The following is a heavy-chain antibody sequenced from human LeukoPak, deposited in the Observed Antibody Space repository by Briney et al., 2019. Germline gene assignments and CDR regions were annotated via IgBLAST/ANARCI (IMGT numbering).Heavy chain of an antibody. CDR1: GFTFGRYA. D-gene: IGHD6-13*01. Sequence: GGSLRLSCAASGFTFGRYAVHWVRQAPGKGLEWVANIKQDGSEKYYVDSVKGRFTISRDNAKNSLYLQMNSLRAEDTAVYYSSLEGSSWYRYFQHWGQGTLVTVSS. CDR2: IKQDGSEK. V-gene: IGHV3-7*05. J-gene: IGHJ1*01. CDR3: SLEGSSWYRYFQH.